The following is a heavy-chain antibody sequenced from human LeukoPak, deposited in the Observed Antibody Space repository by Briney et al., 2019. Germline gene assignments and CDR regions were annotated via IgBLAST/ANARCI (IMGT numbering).Heavy chain of an antibody. CDR2: TYYRSKWYN. CDR1: GDSVSSNSAA. J-gene: IGHJ6*02. V-gene: IGHV6-1*01. Sequence: SQTLSLTCAISGDSVSSNSAAWNWNRQSPSRGLEWLGRTYYRSKWYNDYAVSVKSRITINPDTSKNQFSLQLNSVTPEDTAVYYCASEEGTLTEGMDVWGQGTTVTVSS. CDR3: ASEEGTLTEGMDV. D-gene: IGHD1-14*01.